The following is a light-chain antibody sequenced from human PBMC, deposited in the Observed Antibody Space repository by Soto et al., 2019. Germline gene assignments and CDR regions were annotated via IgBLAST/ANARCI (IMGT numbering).Light chain of an antibody. V-gene: IGKV1-39*01. CDR3: QQSYSAPYT. CDR2: AAS. J-gene: IGKJ2*01. Sequence: DIQMTQSPSSLSASVGDRVTITCRASQSISSYLNWYQQKPGKAPKLLIYAASSLQSGVPSRFSGSGSGTDFTLTISSLQPEDFATHYCQQSYSAPYTFGQGTKLEIK. CDR1: QSISSY.